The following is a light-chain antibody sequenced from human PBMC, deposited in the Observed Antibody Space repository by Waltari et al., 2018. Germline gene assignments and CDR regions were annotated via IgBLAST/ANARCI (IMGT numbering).Light chain of an antibody. CDR3: NSRDSSGNHYV. CDR1: SLRSYQ. CDR2: GKN. Sequence: SSELTPDPAVSAALGQTVRITCQGASLRSYQASWYQQKPGQAPVLVIYGKNNRPSGIPDRFSGSSSGNTASLTITGAQAEDEADYYCNSRDSSGNHYVFGTGTKVTVL. J-gene: IGLJ1*01. V-gene: IGLV3-19*01.